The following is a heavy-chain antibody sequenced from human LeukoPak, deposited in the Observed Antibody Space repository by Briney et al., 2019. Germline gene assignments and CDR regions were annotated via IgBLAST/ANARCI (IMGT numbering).Heavy chain of an antibody. Sequence: ASVKVSCKASGYTFTSYGISWVRQAPGQGLEWMGWISAYNGNTNYAQKLQGRVTMTTDTSTSTAYMELRSLRSDDTAVYYCARDRPWKEWLGLADDYRGQGALVTVSS. CDR1: GYTFTSYG. D-gene: IGHD3-3*01. CDR2: ISAYNGNT. V-gene: IGHV1-18*01. CDR3: ARDRPWKEWLGLADDY. J-gene: IGHJ4*02.